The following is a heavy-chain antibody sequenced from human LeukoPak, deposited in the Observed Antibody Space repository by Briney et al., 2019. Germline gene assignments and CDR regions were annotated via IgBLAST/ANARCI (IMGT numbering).Heavy chain of an antibody. V-gene: IGHV4-39*01. D-gene: IGHD2-15*01. CDR3: AGQIYCSGGSCYFDY. J-gene: IGHJ4*02. CDR1: GGSISSSSYD. Sequence: SETLSLTCTVSGGSISSSSYDWGRIRQPPGKGLEWLGSIYYSGSTYYNPSLKSRVTISVDTSKNQFSLKLSSVTAADTAVYYCAGQIYCSGGSCYFDYWGQGTLVTVSS. CDR2: IYYSGST.